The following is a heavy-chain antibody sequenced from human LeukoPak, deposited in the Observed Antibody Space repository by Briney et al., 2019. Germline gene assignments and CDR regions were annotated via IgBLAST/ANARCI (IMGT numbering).Heavy chain of an antibody. CDR1: GFTFSTYG. V-gene: IGHV3-30*03. CDR2: ISYDGTNK. D-gene: IGHD5-12*01. CDR3: TTKVIRGDRGDDYDD. J-gene: IGHJ4*02. Sequence: GRSLRLSCAASGFTFSTYGMHWVRQAPGKGLEWVAVISYDGTNKYYADSVKGRFTISRDNSKNTLYLHMNSLRAEDTAVYYCTTKVIRGDRGDDYDDWGQGTLVTVSS.